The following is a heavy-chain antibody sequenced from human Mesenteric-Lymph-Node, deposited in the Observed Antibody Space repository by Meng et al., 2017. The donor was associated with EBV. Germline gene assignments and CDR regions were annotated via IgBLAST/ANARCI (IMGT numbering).Heavy chain of an antibody. D-gene: IGHD3-22*01. Sequence: QVQVQESGPGLVKPSETLSLTCTVSGGSIKSYYWSWMRQPPGKGLEWIGNMYYTGSTDYNPSLWGRVTMTRDTSTSTVYMELSSLRSEDTAVYYCARDRYYDSSGPHYWGQGTLVTVSS. CDR1: GGSIKSYY. J-gene: IGHJ4*02. CDR2: MYYTGST. V-gene: IGHV4-59*01. CDR3: ARDRYYDSSGPHY.